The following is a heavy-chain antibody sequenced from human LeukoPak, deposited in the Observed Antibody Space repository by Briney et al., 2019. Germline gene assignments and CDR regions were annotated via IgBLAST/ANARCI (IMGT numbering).Heavy chain of an antibody. Sequence: GGSLRLSCAASGFTFSNYAMSWVRQAPRKGLEWVSAVSGSGGSTYYADSVRGRFTVSRDNSQITLYLQMNSLGAEDTAVYFCAKGPLTEVAGTTWDSWGRGTLVTVSS. CDR3: AKGPLTEVAGTTWDS. J-gene: IGHJ4*02. V-gene: IGHV3-23*01. CDR1: GFTFSNYA. CDR2: VSGSGGST. D-gene: IGHD6-19*01.